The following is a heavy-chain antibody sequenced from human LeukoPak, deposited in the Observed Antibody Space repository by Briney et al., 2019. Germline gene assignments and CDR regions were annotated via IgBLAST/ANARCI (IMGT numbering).Heavy chain of an antibody. D-gene: IGHD3-3*01. CDR3: ARDPRTTIFGVVTPFDY. Sequence: ASVKVSCKASGYTLTGYYMHWVRQAPGQGLEWMGWINPNSGGTNYAQKFQGRVTMTRDTSISTAYMELSRLRSDDTAVYYCARDPRTTIFGVVTPFDYWGQGTLVTVSS. CDR1: GYTLTGYY. J-gene: IGHJ4*02. V-gene: IGHV1-2*02. CDR2: INPNSGGT.